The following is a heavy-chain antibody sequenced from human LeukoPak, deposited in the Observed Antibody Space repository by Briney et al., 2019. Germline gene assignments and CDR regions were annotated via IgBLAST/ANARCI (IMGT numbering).Heavy chain of an antibody. V-gene: IGHV1-69*04. CDR3: AGDTAMARGLL. CDR2: IIPILGIA. D-gene: IGHD5-18*01. Sequence: GASVKVSCKASGGTFSSYVISWVRQAPGQGLEWMGRIIPILGIANYAQKFQGRVTITADKSTSTAYMELNSLRSEDTAVYYCAGDTAMARGLLWGQGTLVTVSS. J-gene: IGHJ4*02. CDR1: GGTFSSYV.